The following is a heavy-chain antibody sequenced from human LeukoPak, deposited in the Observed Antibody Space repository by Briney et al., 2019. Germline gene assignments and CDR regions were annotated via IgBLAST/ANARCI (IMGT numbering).Heavy chain of an antibody. CDR1: GFTFSSYW. V-gene: IGHV3-74*01. J-gene: IGHJ4*02. CDR3: ANKRAPAAPFDY. D-gene: IGHD2-2*01. Sequence: PGGSLRLSCAASGFTFSSYWMHWVRQAPGKGLVWVSRINSDGSSTSYADSVKGRFTISRDNAKNTLYLQMNSLRAEDTAVYYCANKRAPAAPFDYWGQGTLVTVSS. CDR2: INSDGSST.